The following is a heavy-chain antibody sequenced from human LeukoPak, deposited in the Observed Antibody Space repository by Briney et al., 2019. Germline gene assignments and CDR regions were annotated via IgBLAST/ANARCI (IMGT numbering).Heavy chain of an antibody. D-gene: IGHD3-10*01. Sequence: GGSLRLSCAASGFTFSSYAMSWVRQAPGKGLEWVSAISAGGGSTYYADSVKGRFTISRDNSKNTLYLQVNSLRVEDTAVYNCAKGGFTGWFDPWGQGTLVTVSS. CDR1: GFTFSSYA. V-gene: IGHV3-23*01. CDR2: ISAGGGST. J-gene: IGHJ5*02. CDR3: AKGGFTGWFDP.